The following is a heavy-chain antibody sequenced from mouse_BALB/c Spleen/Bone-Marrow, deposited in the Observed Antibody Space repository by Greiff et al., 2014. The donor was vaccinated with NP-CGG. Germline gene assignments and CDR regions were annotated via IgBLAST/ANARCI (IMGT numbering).Heavy chain of an antibody. D-gene: IGHD1-1*01. CDR2: IRNKANGYTT. CDR1: GFTFTDYY. V-gene: IGHV7-3*02. Sequence: DVQPVESGGGMVQPGGSLRLSCATSGFTFTDYYMSWVRQPPGKALEWLGFIRNKANGYTTEYSASVKGRFTISRDNSQSILYLQMNTLRAEDSATYYCARDDYGRGYWGQGTTLTVSS. CDR3: ARDDYGRGY. J-gene: IGHJ2*01.